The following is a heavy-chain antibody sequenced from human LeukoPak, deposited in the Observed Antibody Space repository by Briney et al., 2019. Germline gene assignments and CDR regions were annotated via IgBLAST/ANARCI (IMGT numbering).Heavy chain of an antibody. V-gene: IGHV3-53*01. CDR1: GFTVGSTY. CDR3: ARATLDN. J-gene: IGHJ4*02. CDR2: IYSGGST. Sequence: AGGSLRLSCAASGFTVGSTYISWVRRAPGKGLEWVSVIYSGGSTKYADSVKARFTISRDNSKNTVYLQMNNLRAEDTAVYYCARATLDNWGQGTLVTVSS.